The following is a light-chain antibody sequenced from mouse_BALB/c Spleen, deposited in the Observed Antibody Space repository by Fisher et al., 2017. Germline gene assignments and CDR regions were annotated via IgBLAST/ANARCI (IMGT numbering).Light chain of an antibody. V-gene: IGKV3-5*01. Sequence: DIVLTQSPAIMSASPGEKVTITCSASSSVSYMHWYQQKPGQPPKLLIYRASNLESGIPARFSGSGSRTDFTLTINPVEADDVATYYCQQSNEDPFTFGSGTKLEIK. CDR1: SSVSY. CDR3: QQSNEDPFT. CDR2: RAS. J-gene: IGKJ4*01.